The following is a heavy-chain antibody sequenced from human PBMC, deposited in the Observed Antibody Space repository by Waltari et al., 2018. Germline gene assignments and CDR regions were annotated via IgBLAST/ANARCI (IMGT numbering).Heavy chain of an antibody. V-gene: IGHV3-21*02. D-gene: IGHD3-10*01. CDR2: ISTSSIYI. CDR1: GFTFRILR. Sequence: EVQLVESGGGLIQPGESLRLSCAAPGFTFRILRLNWVRQAPGKGLEWVASISTSSIYIYYADAVKGRFTISRDNARKSLFLEMNTLRTDDTAIYYCARGGSNSGSGSDNWFDPWGQGTLVTVSS. CDR3: ARGGSNSGSGSDNWFDP. J-gene: IGHJ5*02.